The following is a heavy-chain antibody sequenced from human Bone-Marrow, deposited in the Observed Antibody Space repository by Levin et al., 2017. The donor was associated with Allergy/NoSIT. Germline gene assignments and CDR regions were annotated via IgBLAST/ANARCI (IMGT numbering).Heavy chain of an antibody. CDR3: ARDLGIADIGYYYGVDV. V-gene: IGHV4-31*03. J-gene: IGHJ6*04. CDR1: GGSISRGTDY. CDR2: IHYTGST. Sequence: SETLSLTCTVSGGSISRGTDYWTWIRQHPEKGLEWIGYIHYTGSTHYNPSLKSRVTISIDTSHNQMSLKLSSVTAADTAVYYCARDLGIADIGYYYGVDVWGKGTTVTVSS. D-gene: IGHD6-13*01.